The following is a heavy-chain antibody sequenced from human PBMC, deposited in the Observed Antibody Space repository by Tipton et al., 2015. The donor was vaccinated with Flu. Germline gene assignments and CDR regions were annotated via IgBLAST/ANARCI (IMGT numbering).Heavy chain of an antibody. J-gene: IGHJ4*02. CDR3: ARAKSPGYYYDSSEGAYFDY. CDR1: GGSISSSNW. D-gene: IGHD3-22*01. Sequence: TLSLTCAVSGGSISSSNWWSWVRQPPGKGLEWIGEIYHSGSTNYNPSLKSRVTISVDKSKNQFSRKLSSVTAADTAVYYCARAKSPGYYYDSSEGAYFDYWGQGTLVTVSS. CDR2: IYHSGST. V-gene: IGHV4-4*02.